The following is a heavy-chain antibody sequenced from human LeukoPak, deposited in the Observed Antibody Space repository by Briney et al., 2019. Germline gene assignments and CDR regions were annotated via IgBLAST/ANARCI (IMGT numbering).Heavy chain of an antibody. D-gene: IGHD3-16*01. CDR3: ARGRLGDSFDY. V-gene: IGHV4-61*02. J-gene: IGHJ4*02. Sequence: SETLSLTCIVSGGSITSGSYYWNWIRQPAGKGLEWIGRIYISDSTNYNPSLKSRVTISVDTSKNQFSLNLSSVTAADMAVYYCARGRLGDSFDYWGQGILVTVSS. CDR2: IYISDST. CDR1: GGSITSGSYY.